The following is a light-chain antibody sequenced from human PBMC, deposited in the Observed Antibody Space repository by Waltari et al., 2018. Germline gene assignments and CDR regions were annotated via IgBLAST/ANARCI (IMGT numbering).Light chain of an antibody. CDR3: CSSAGSHTWV. V-gene: IGLV2-11*01. CDR2: DVS. J-gene: IGLJ3*02. CDR1: ISDVGAYNF. Sequence: QSALAQPRSVSGSPGQSVTISCTGTISDVGAYNFVSWYQHHPGKAPKLVVYDVSKRPSGVPGRFSGSRSDNTASLTISGLQTEDEADYYCCSSAGSHTWVFGGGTKLTVL.